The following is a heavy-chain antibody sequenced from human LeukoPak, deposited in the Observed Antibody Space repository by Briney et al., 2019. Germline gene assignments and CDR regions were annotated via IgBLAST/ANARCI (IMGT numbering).Heavy chain of an antibody. CDR2: ISYGGSNR. Sequence: GGSLRLSCAASGFTFSSSDLHWVRQAPGKGLEWVAVISYGGSNRYYADSVKGRSTISRDNSKNTLYLQMNSLRTEDTAVYYCAKDLQGHYALDYWGQGTLVTVSS. J-gene: IGHJ4*02. CDR1: GFTFSSSD. CDR3: AKDLQGHYALDY. D-gene: IGHD2-2*01. V-gene: IGHV3-30*18.